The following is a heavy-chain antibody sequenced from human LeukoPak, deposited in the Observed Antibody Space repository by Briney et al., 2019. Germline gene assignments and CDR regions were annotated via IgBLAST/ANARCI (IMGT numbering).Heavy chain of an antibody. Sequence: ASVTVSFMTSGYTFTVYHLHWVRQAPGQGLEWMGWINPDTGDTSYAKKFQGRFTLTRDTSISTAYMELTRLRSDDTAVYSCARAADFYYDSSAYFGYWGQGTLVAVSS. V-gene: IGHV1-2*02. CDR1: GYTFTVYH. CDR3: ARAADFYYDSSAYFGY. D-gene: IGHD3-22*01. CDR2: INPDTGDT. J-gene: IGHJ4*02.